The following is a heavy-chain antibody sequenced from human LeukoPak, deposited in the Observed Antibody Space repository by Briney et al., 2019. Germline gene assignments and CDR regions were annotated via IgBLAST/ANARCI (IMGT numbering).Heavy chain of an antibody. CDR1: GYTFTGYY. V-gene: IGHV1-2*02. CDR3: ARDPPYCTNGVCSAFDY. CDR2: INPNSGGT. Sequence: ASVKVSCKASGYTFTGYYMRWVRQAPGQGLEWMGWINPNSGGTNYAQKFQGRVTMTRDTSISTAYMELSRLRSDDTAVYYCARDPPYCTNGVCSAFDYWGQGTLVTVSS. D-gene: IGHD2-8*01. J-gene: IGHJ4*02.